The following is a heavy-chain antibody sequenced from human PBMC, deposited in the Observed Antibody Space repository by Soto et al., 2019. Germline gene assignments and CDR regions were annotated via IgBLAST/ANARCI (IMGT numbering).Heavy chain of an antibody. J-gene: IGHJ6*02. CDR2: MYNTGST. D-gene: IGHD2-21*02. V-gene: IGHV4-59*01. Sequence: SDTLSLTCTVSGDSIRSYYWSWIRQPPGKGLEWIGYMYNTGSTVYNPSFKSRVTISVDTSKNQFSLKLNSVTAADTAVYYCARDLWGYCGTDCYPLDVWGQGTTVTVS. CDR3: ARDLWGYCGTDCYPLDV. CDR1: GDSIRSYY.